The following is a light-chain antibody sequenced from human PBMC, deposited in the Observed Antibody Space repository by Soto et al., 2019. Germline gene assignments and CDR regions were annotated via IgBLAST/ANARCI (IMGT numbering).Light chain of an antibody. CDR1: QSISSY. CDR3: RQSYSTLT. Sequence: DIQMTQSPSSLSASVGDRVTITCRASQSISSYLNWYQQKPGKAPKLLLYAASSLKSGVPSRFSGSGSGTDFTLTISSLQPEDFAAYYCRQSYSTLTFGPGTKVDI. J-gene: IGKJ3*01. CDR2: AAS. V-gene: IGKV1-39*01.